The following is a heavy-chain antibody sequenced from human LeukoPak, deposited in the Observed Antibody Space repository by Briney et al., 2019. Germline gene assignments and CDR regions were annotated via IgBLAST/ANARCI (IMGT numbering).Heavy chain of an antibody. J-gene: IGHJ4*02. D-gene: IGHD4-11*01. CDR1: GGSISSSSYY. V-gene: IGHV4-39*01. CDR3: ARRGTVTTERFDY. Sequence: PSETLSLTCTVSGGSISSSSYYWGWIRQPPGKGLEWIGSIYYSGSTYYNPSLKSRVTIPVDTSKNQFSLKLSSVTAADTAVYYCARRGTVTTERFDYWGQGTLVTVSS. CDR2: IYYSGST.